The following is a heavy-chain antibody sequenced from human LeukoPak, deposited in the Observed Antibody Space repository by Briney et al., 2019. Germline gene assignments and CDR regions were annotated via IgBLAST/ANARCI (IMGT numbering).Heavy chain of an antibody. V-gene: IGHV3-21*05. CDR1: GFTFSGYS. CDR2: ISSSSSYI. Sequence: GSLRLSCAASGFTFSGYSMNWVRQAPGKGMEWVSYISSSSSYIYYADSMKGRFTTSRDNAKNSLCLQTNSLRAEDTAVYYCARVRYYDFWSDIDYWGQGTLVTVSS. J-gene: IGHJ4*02. CDR3: ARVRYYDFWSDIDY. D-gene: IGHD3-3*01.